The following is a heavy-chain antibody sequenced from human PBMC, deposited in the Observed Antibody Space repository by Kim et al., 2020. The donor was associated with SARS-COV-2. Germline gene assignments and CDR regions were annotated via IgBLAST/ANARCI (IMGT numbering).Heavy chain of an antibody. CDR3: ASLVGSYDSSGYYDY. V-gene: IGHV1-2*02. J-gene: IGHJ4*02. Sequence: ASVKVSCKASGYTFTGYYMHWVRQAPGQGLEWMGWINPNSGGTNYAQKFQGRVTMTRDTSISTAYMELSRLRSDDTAVYYCASLVGSYDSSGYYDYWGQGTLVTVSS. D-gene: IGHD3-22*01. CDR1: GYTFTGYY. CDR2: INPNSGGT.